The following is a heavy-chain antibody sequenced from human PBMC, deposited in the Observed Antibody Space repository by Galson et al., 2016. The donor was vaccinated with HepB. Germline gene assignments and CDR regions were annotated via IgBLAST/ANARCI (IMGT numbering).Heavy chain of an antibody. CDR2: IIPIFDTT. J-gene: IGHJ5*01. CDR1: GGTFRSYV. CDR3: ARGLREDPPDS. Sequence: SVKVSCKASGGTFRSYVISWVRQAPGQGLEWMGGIIPIFDTTNYAQNFQGRVTITADESTTTAYTELTSLRSQDTAVYYCARGLREDPPDSWGQGTLVTVSS. D-gene: IGHD3-16*01. V-gene: IGHV1-69*13.